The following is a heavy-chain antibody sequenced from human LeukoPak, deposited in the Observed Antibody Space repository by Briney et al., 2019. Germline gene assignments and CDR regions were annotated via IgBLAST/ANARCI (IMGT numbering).Heavy chain of an antibody. J-gene: IGHJ3*02. V-gene: IGHV3-20*01. CDR2: INWNGGST. CDR1: GFTFDDYG. CDR3: VREASGGTKGVSGTFDI. Sequence: GGSLRLSCAASGFTFDDYGMSWVRQAPGKGLEWVSGINWNGGSTGYADSVKGRFTISRDNAKNSLYLQMNSLRAEDTAVYNCVREASGGTKGVSGTFDIWGQGTMVTVSS. D-gene: IGHD6-13*01.